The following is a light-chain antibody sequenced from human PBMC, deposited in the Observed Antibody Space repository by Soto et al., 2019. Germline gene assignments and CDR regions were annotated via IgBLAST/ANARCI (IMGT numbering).Light chain of an antibody. CDR3: QTYYSPPFT. J-gene: IGKJ3*01. Sequence: DIQMTQSPSSLSASVGDRVTITCRASHAISNYLAWYQQKPGQRPKLLISAASSLESGVPSRFSGSGSGTDFTLTISTLQPEDVATYYCQTYYSPPFTFXPGTKVDIK. CDR2: AAS. CDR1: HAISNY. V-gene: IGKV1-27*01.